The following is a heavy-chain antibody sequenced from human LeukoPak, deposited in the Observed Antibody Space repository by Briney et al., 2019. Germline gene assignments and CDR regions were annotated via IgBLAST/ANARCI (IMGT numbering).Heavy chain of an antibody. V-gene: IGHV3-48*03. J-gene: IGHJ4*02. CDR3: ARRSGYCSSTSCAIDY. CDR1: GFTFSSYE. Sequence: PGGSLRLPCAASGFTFSSYEMNWVRQAPGKGLEWVSYISSSGSTIYYADSVKGRFTISRDNAKNSLYLQMNSLRAEDTAVYYCARRSGYCSSTSCAIDYWGQGTLVTVSS. D-gene: IGHD2-2*01. CDR2: ISSSGSTI.